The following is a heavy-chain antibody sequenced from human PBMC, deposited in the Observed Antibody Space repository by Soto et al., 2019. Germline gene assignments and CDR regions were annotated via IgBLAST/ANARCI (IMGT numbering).Heavy chain of an antibody. CDR1: GFTVSSND. V-gene: IGHV3-66*01. Sequence: EVQLVESGGGLVQPGGSLRLSCAPSGFTVSSNDMSWVRQAPGKGLEWVSVIYTGGGTYYADSVKGRFTIPRDNSKNTLYLQMNRLRDEDTAVYYCVRSFFCSGGSCYSISSHWGQGTLVTVSS. CDR3: VRSFFCSGGSCYSISSH. CDR2: IYTGGGT. J-gene: IGHJ4*02. D-gene: IGHD2-15*01.